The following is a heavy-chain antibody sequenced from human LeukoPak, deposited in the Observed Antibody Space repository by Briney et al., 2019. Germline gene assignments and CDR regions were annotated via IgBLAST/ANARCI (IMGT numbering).Heavy chain of an antibody. J-gene: IGHJ4*02. V-gene: IGHV5-51*01. CDR1: GYSFTSYW. CDR2: IYPGDSDT. CDR3: ASRVGCSGGSCYPYYFDY. Sequence: GESLKISCKGSGYSFTSYWIGWVRQMPGKRLEWMGIIYPGDSDTRYSPSFQGQVTISADKSISTAYLQCSSLKASDTAMYYCASRVGCSGGSCYPYYFDYWGQGTLVTVSS. D-gene: IGHD2-15*01.